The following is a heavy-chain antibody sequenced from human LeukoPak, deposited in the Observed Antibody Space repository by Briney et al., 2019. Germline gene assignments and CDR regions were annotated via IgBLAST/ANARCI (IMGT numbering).Heavy chain of an antibody. CDR1: RFTFSSYG. Sequence: GGSLRLSCAASRFTFSSYGMHCVRQAPGKGLEWVAVISDDGSNKYYADSVKGRFTISRDNSKNTLYLQMNSLRAEDTAVYYCAKSRSDILTGYYGPFDYWGQGTLVTVSS. D-gene: IGHD3-9*01. V-gene: IGHV3-30*18. CDR3: AKSRSDILTGYYGPFDY. CDR2: ISDDGSNK. J-gene: IGHJ4*02.